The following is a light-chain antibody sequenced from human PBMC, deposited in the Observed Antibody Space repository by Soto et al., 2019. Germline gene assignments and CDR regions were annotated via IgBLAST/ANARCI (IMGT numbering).Light chain of an antibody. J-gene: IGKJ4*01. CDR2: GAS. CDR1: QTVTSDY. CDR3: QQYGDSPLT. V-gene: IGKV3-20*01. Sequence: EIVLTQSPGTLSLSPGERATLSCRASQTVTSDYLAWYHQKPGQAPRLLIYGASDRATGIPDRFSASGSGTDFTLTISRLEPQDFAIYYCQQYGDSPLTFGGGTRVDIK.